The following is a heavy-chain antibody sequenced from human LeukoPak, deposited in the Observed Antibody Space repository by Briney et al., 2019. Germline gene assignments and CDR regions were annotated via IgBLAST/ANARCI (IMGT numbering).Heavy chain of an antibody. J-gene: IGHJ2*01. Sequence: GGSLRLSCAASEFTVSNNYVIGVRQAPGKGLEWVSVFYVGGNTNYADSVKGRFTMSRDISKNALYIQMNSLRGDDTAVYFCVTKGDCSGGSCNWYFGLWGRGTLVTVSS. CDR2: FYVGGNT. CDR3: VTKGDCSGGSCNWYFGL. V-gene: IGHV3-66*01. D-gene: IGHD2-15*01. CDR1: EFTVSNNY.